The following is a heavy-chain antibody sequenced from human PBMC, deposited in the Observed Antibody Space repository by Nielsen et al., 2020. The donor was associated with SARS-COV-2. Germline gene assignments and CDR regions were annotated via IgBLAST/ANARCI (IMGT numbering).Heavy chain of an antibody. D-gene: IGHD6-13*01. J-gene: IGHJ4*02. CDR3: AGYSSSFPGIR. Sequence: GGSLRLSCAASGFTFSSYAMHWVRQAPGKGLEWVAVISYDGSNKYYADSVKGRFTISRDNSKNTLYLQMNSLRAEDTAVYYCAGYSSSFPGIRWGQGTLVTVSS. CDR2: ISYDGSNK. V-gene: IGHV3-30-3*01. CDR1: GFTFSSYA.